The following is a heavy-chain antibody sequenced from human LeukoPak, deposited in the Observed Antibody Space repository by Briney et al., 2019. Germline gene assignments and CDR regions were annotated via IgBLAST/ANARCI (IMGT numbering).Heavy chain of an antibody. D-gene: IGHD3-10*01. CDR1: GFTFSSYS. Sequence: GGSLRLSCAASGFTFSSYSMNWVRQAPGKGLEWVSSISSSSSYIYYADSVKGRFTISRDNAKNSLYLQMNGLRAEDTAVYYCARGDPLWFGELGFDYWGQGTLVTVSS. J-gene: IGHJ4*02. CDR2: ISSSSSYI. V-gene: IGHV3-21*01. CDR3: ARGDPLWFGELGFDY.